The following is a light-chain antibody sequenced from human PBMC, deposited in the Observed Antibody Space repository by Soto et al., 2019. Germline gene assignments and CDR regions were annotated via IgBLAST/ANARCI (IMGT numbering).Light chain of an antibody. CDR2: QAS. CDR1: QSIISW. V-gene: IGKV1-5*03. Sequence: DIPMTQSPPTLSASVGDRVTITCRASQSIISWLAWYQQKPGKAPRLLIYQASKLESGVPSRFSGSGSGTDFTLTISSLQPDDFASYYCHQYHRFWTFGQGTKVEIK. CDR3: HQYHRFWT. J-gene: IGKJ1*01.